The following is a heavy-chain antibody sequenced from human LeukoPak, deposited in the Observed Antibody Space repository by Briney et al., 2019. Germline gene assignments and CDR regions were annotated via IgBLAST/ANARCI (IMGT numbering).Heavy chain of an antibody. CDR1: GGSISSGGYY. Sequence: SQTLSLTCTVSGGSISSGGYYWSWIRQHPGKGLEWIGYIYYSGSTYYNPSLKSRVTISLDTSKNQFPLNLSSVTAADTAVYYCARGQGTVTTHWGQGTLVTVSS. CDR2: IYYSGST. J-gene: IGHJ4*02. D-gene: IGHD4-17*01. CDR3: ARGQGTVTTH. V-gene: IGHV4-31*03.